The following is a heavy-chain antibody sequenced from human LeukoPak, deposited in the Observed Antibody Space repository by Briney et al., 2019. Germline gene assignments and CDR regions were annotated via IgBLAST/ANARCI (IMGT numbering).Heavy chain of an antibody. CDR1: GGSFSGYY. CDR3: ARDSDSGSYGRTSFDY. Sequence: PSETLSLTCAVYGGSFSGYYWSWIRQPPGKGLEWIGEINHSGSTNYNPSLKSRVTISVDTSKNQFSLKLSSVTAADTAVYYCARDSDSGSYGRTSFDYWGQGTLVTVSS. J-gene: IGHJ4*02. D-gene: IGHD1-26*01. CDR2: INHSGST. V-gene: IGHV4-34*01.